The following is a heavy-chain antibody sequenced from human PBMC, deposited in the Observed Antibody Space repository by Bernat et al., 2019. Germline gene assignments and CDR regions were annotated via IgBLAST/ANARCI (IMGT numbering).Heavy chain of an antibody. CDR2: ISTTNTYT. CDR3: ARTDKYSSSSGPTFDY. J-gene: IGHJ4*02. Sequence: VQLVESGGGLVQPGGSLRLSCAASGFTFSDYYMSWIRQAPGKGLEWVSYISTTNTYTNYADSVKGRFTISRDNAKNSLFLQMDSLRAEDTAVYYCARTDKYSSSSGPTFDYWGQGTLVTVSS. CDR1: GFTFSDYY. V-gene: IGHV3-11*06. D-gene: IGHD6-6*01.